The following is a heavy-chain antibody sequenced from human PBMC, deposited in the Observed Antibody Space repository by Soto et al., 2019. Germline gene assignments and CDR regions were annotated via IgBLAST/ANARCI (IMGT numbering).Heavy chain of an antibody. J-gene: IGHJ4*02. D-gene: IGHD5-18*01. V-gene: IGHV3-9*01. Sequence: HPGGSLRLSCAASGFTFDDYAMHWVRQAPGKGLEWVSGISWNSGSIGYADSVKGRFTISRDNAKNSLYLQMNSLRAEDTALYYCAKALTIGYSSSSDYWGQGT. CDR3: AKALTIGYSSSSDY. CDR1: GFTFDDYA. CDR2: ISWNSGSI.